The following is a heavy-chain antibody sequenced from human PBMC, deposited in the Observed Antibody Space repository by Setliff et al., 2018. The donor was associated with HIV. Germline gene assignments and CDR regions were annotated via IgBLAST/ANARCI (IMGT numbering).Heavy chain of an antibody. D-gene: IGHD6-13*01. Sequence: SETLSLTCTVSGGSIKSSSYYWGWIRQPPGKGLDWIGSIYYSGNTYYNPSLKSRVTISEDTSRNQFSLRLSSVTAADTAIYYCARVPTSSWYVTTQRTKEYFHPWARAPWSPSPQ. CDR1: GGSIKSSSYY. CDR3: ARVPTSSWYVTTQRTKEYFHP. CDR2: IYYSGNT. V-gene: IGHV4-39*07. J-gene: IGHJ1*01.